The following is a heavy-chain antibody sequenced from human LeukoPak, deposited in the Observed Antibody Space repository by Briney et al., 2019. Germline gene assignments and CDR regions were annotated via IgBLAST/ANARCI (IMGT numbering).Heavy chain of an antibody. CDR2: MNPNSGNT. Sequence: ASVKVSCKASGYTFTSYDINWVRQATGQGLEWMGWMNPNSGNTGYAQKFQGRVTMTRNTSISTAYMELSSLRSEDTAVYYCARASYYDFWSGYHRSNWFDPWGQGTLVTVSS. D-gene: IGHD3-3*01. CDR1: GYTFTSYD. J-gene: IGHJ5*02. V-gene: IGHV1-8*01. CDR3: ARASYYDFWSGYHRSNWFDP.